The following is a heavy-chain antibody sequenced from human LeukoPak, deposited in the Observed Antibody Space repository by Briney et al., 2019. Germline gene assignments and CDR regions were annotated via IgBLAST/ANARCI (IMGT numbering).Heavy chain of an antibody. Sequence: GGSLRLSCAASGFTFGGFGMRWVRQAPREGLGWGSGINWNGGSTGYADSVKGRFTISRDNAKNSLYLQMNSLRAEDTALYYCARRTYGGNSGYYFDYWGQGTLVTVSS. J-gene: IGHJ4*02. V-gene: IGHV3-20*04. CDR2: INWNGGST. CDR1: GFTFGGFG. D-gene: IGHD4-23*01. CDR3: ARRTYGGNSGYYFDY.